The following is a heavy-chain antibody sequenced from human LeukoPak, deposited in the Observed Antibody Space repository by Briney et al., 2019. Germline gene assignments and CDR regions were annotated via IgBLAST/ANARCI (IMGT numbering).Heavy chain of an antibody. J-gene: IGHJ5*01. D-gene: IGHD2-2*01. Sequence: SETLSLTCSVSGGSINSGDYYWSWIRQPPGKGLEWIGYIHYSGSTNYNPSLMSRVTMSVDTSKNQFSLNLTSVTAADTAVYYCARHRGYCSSTRCYPWFDSWGQGTLVTVSS. CDR1: GGSINSGDYY. V-gene: IGHV4-61*08. CDR3: ARHRGYCSSTRCYPWFDS. CDR2: IHYSGST.